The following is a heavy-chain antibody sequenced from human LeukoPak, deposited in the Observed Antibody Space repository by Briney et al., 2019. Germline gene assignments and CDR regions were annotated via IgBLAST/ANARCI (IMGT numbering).Heavy chain of an antibody. J-gene: IGHJ1*01. CDR1: GFTFSSYG. CDR2: ISYDGSNK. CDR3: AKDDGDYGYFQH. V-gene: IGHV3-30*18. Sequence: GGSLRLSCAASGFTFSSYGMHWVRQAPGKGLEWVAVISYDGSNKYYADSVKGRFTISRDNSKNTLYLQMNSLRAEDTAVYYCAKDDGDYGYFQHWGQGTLVTVSS. D-gene: IGHD4-17*01.